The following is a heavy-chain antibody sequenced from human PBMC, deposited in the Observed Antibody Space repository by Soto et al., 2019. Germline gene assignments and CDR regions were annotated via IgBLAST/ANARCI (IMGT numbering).Heavy chain of an antibody. Sequence: QVQLQESGPGLVKPSETLSLTCTVSGGSVSSGSYYWSWIRQPPGKGLEWIGYIYYSGSTNYNPSLKSRVTISVDTSKNQFSLKLSSVTAADTAVYYCARDPTESGLNSGSYTMTDAFDIWGQGTMVTVSS. D-gene: IGHD1-26*01. J-gene: IGHJ3*02. CDR1: GGSVSSGSYY. V-gene: IGHV4-61*01. CDR3: ARDPTESGLNSGSYTMTDAFDI. CDR2: IYYSGST.